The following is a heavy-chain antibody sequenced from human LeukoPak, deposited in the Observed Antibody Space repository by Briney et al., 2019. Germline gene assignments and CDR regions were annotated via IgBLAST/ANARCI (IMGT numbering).Heavy chain of an antibody. CDR2: ISWNSGSI. Sequence: PGGSLRLSCAASGFTFDDYAMHWVRQAPGKGLEWVSGISWNSGSIGYADSVKGRFTISRDNAKNSLYLQMNSLRAEDTALYYCAKDNDDSSGYLDYFDYWGQGTLVTVSS. J-gene: IGHJ4*02. V-gene: IGHV3-9*01. CDR1: GFTFDDYA. CDR3: AKDNDDSSGYLDYFDY. D-gene: IGHD3-22*01.